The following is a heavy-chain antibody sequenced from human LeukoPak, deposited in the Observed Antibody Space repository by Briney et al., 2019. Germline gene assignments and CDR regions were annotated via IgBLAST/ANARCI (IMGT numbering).Heavy chain of an antibody. CDR1: GNSITSDF. D-gene: IGHD2/OR15-2a*01. J-gene: IGHJ4*02. CDR3: ARLDCLSNECYNY. CDR2: INYSGRS. V-gene: IGHV4-59*08. Sequence: SETLSLTCSVSGNSITSDFWSWIRQSPGKGLEWIRYINYSGRSEYDPSLKSRVTISVDRSTKRVSLKMRSVTAADTAVYYCARLDCLSNECYNYWAVGALVTVSS.